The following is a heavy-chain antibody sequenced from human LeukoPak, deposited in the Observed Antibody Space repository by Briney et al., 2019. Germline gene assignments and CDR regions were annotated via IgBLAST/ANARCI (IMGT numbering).Heavy chain of an antibody. V-gene: IGHV3-23*01. CDR2: ITGSGGST. D-gene: IGHD2-15*01. J-gene: IGHJ4*02. CDR3: AKSRRYCSGGSCVFDY. CDR1: GFTFSSYA. Sequence: PGGSLRLSCAASGFTFSSYAMSWVRQGPGKGLEWVSAITGSGGSTYYADSVKGRFTISRDNSKNTLYLQMNSLRAEDTAVYYCAKSRRYCSGGSCVFDYWGQGTLVTVSS.